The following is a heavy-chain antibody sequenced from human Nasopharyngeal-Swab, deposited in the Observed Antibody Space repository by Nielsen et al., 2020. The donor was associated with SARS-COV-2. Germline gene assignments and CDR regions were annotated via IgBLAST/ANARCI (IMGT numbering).Heavy chain of an antibody. J-gene: IGHJ6*02. CDR3: AILVDTLPLDV. CDR1: GGSIRNSNYY. V-gene: IGHV4-39*01. Sequence: ESLKISCTISGGSIRNSNYYWGWIRQPPGKGLEWIGSIYYTGITYSNPSLKSRVTISEDTSKNQFSLKLSSVTAADMAVYYCAILVDTLPLDVWGQGTTVTVSS. CDR2: IYYTGIT. D-gene: IGHD5-18*01.